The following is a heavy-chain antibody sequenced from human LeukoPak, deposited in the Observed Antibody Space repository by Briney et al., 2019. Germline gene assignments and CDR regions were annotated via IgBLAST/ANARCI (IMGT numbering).Heavy chain of an antibody. J-gene: IGHJ4*02. V-gene: IGHV3-21*01. CDR1: GFTLSSYS. CDR2: ISSSSSYI. Sequence: GGSLRLSCAASGFTLSSYSMNWVRQAPGKGLEWVSSISSSSSYIYYADSVKGRFTISRDNAKNSLYLQMNSLRAEDTAVYYCARDQKTYYDSSGDDYWGQGTLVTVSS. D-gene: IGHD3-22*01. CDR3: ARDQKTYYDSSGDDY.